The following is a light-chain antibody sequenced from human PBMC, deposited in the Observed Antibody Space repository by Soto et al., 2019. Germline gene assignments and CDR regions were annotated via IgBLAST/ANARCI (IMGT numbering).Light chain of an antibody. CDR3: QQYATSSLT. J-gene: IGKJ4*01. CDR2: GAS. V-gene: IGKV3-20*01. Sequence: ENVLTQSPGRLSLSVGERATLSCRASQSVARNSIAWYQQPVGQPPRLLIYGASGRATGVPDRFSGSGSGTIFTLTIERVEAEDFAVYHCQQYATSSLTFGGGTKLEIK. CDR1: QSVARNS.